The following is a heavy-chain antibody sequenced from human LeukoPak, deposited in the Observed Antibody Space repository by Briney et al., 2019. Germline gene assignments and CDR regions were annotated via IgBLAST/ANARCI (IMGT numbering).Heavy chain of an antibody. CDR1: GYSFVLYG. Sequence: GASVKVSCKASGYSFVLYGISWVRQAPGEGPEWMGWISGSTGDTNYAQKFQGRVTMTADTSSSTAYMELRSLRLDDMAVYYCARDENYGIFFNVDYWGQGTVVTVSS. J-gene: IGHJ4*02. CDR2: ISGSTGDT. V-gene: IGHV1-18*03. CDR3: ARDENYGIFFNVDY. D-gene: IGHD4-17*01.